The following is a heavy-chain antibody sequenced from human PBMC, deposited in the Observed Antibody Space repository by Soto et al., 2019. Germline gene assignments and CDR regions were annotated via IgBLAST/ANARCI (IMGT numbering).Heavy chain of an antibody. V-gene: IGHV3-23*01. CDR1: GFTFSNYA. Sequence: EVQLLESGGGLVQPGGSLRLSCAASGFTFSNYAMSWVRQAPGKGLEWVSAISGSGGSTYYADSVKGRFTISRDNSKSTLSLQMNRLRAEDTAVYHCAKEFYEVKGFFDYWGQGTLVTVSS. J-gene: IGHJ4*02. CDR2: ISGSGGST. CDR3: AKEFYEVKGFFDY. D-gene: IGHD3-16*01.